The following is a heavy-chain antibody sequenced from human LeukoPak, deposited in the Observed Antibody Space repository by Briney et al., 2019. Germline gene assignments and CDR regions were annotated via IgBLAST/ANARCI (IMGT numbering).Heavy chain of an antibody. CDR2: ISGGGDTT. CDR1: GFNFANHA. CDR3: VRADTPATANS. Sequence: GGSLRLSCAASGFNFANHAMSWVRQTPGKGLEGVSAISGGGDTTYYADSVTGRFTISRDNSKDTLFLQMHRLRPGATAVYYSVRADTPATANSWGQGTLVTISS. D-gene: IGHD2-21*02. J-gene: IGHJ5*02. V-gene: IGHV3-23*01.